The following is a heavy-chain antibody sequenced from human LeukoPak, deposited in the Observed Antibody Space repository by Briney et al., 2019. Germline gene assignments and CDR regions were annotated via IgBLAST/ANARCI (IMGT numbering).Heavy chain of an antibody. Sequence: GGPLRLSCAASGFTFSSYGMHWVRQAPGKGLEWVAAIWYDGSYKYYADSVKGRFTISRDISKNTLYLQMNSLRAEDTAVYYCARGSQRAFDIWGQGTMVTVSS. CDR3: ARGSQRAFDI. CDR1: GFTFSSYG. V-gene: IGHV3-33*01. CDR2: IWYDGSYK. D-gene: IGHD6-25*01. J-gene: IGHJ3*02.